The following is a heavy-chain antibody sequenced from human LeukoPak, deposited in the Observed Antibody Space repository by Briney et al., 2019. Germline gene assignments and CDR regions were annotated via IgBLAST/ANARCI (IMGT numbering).Heavy chain of an antibody. J-gene: IGHJ4*02. D-gene: IGHD2-2*02. CDR1: GFTFSDYY. CDR3: AVVPAAIYFDY. CDR2: ISSSGSTI. V-gene: IGHV3-11*04. Sequence: GGSLRLSCAASGFTFSDYYMSWIRQAPGKGLEWVSYISSSGSTIYYADSVKGRFTISRDNAKNSLYLQMNSLRAEDTAVYYCAVVPAAIYFDYWGQGTLVTVSS.